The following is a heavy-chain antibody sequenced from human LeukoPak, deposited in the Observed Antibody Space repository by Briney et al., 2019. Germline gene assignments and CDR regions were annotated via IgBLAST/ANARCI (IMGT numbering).Heavy chain of an antibody. Sequence: PGGSLRLSCAASGFTFSSYSMNWVRQAPGKGLEWVSYISSSTSTIYYADSVKCRFTISRDNAKNSLYLQMNSLRDEDTAVYYCARVREYCSGGRCYEGYYYYGMDVWGQGTTVTVSS. CDR2: ISSSTSTI. CDR3: ARVREYCSGGRCYEGYYYYGMDV. D-gene: IGHD2-15*01. CDR1: GFTFSSYS. J-gene: IGHJ6*02. V-gene: IGHV3-48*02.